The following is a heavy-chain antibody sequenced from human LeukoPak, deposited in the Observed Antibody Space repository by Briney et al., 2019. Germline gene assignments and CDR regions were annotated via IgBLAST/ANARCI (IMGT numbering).Heavy chain of an antibody. CDR3: ARGPPAKPGTGYYYGMDV. J-gene: IGHJ6*02. CDR2: INHSGST. CDR1: GGSFSGYY. V-gene: IGHV4-34*01. Sequence: SETLSLTCAVYGGSFSGYYWSWIRQPPGKGLEWIGEINHSGSTNYNPFLKSRVIISVDMSKNQFSLKLSSVTAADTAVYYCARGPPAKPGTGYYYGMDVWGQGTTVTVSS. D-gene: IGHD2-2*01.